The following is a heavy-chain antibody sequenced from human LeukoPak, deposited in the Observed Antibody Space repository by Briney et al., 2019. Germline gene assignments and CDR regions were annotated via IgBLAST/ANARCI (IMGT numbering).Heavy chain of an antibody. CDR2: IGGSGDSA. D-gene: IGHD2-15*01. CDR3: AKTRGYCSGGSCYSDY. Sequence: GGSLRLSCAASGFTFSSYAMTWVRQAPGKGLEWVSAIGGSGDSAFYADSVKGRFTISRDNSKKTLYLQMNSLRAEDTAAYYCAKTRGYCSGGSCYSDYWGQGTLVTVSS. J-gene: IGHJ4*02. V-gene: IGHV3-23*01. CDR1: GFTFSSYA.